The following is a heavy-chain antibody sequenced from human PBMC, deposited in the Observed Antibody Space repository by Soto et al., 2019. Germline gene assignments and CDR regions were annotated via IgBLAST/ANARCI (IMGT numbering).Heavy chain of an antibody. CDR1: GYSFTSYW. CDR2: IYPGDSDT. D-gene: IGHD2-2*01. J-gene: IGHJ5*02. Sequence: GESLKISCKGSGYSFTSYWIGWVRQMPGKGLEWMGIIYPGDSDTRYSPSFQGQVTISADKSISTAYLQWSSLKASDTAMYFCARIYCNTTTCDSWFDPWGQGTLVTLSS. V-gene: IGHV5-51*01. CDR3: ARIYCNTTTCDSWFDP.